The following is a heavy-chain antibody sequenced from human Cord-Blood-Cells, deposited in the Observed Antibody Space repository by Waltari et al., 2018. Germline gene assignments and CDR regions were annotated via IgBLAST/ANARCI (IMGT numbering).Heavy chain of an antibody. Sequence: QVQLVQSGAEVKKPGSSVKVSCKASGGTSSSYAISWVRQAPGQGLEWMGGNIPIFGPANYAQKFQGRVTITADESTSTAYMELSSLRSEDTAVYYCAREPYDYVWGSYRGFDPWGQGTLVTVSS. J-gene: IGHJ5*02. CDR3: AREPYDYVWGSYRGFDP. V-gene: IGHV1-69*01. CDR1: GGTSSSYA. D-gene: IGHD3-16*02. CDR2: NIPIFGPA.